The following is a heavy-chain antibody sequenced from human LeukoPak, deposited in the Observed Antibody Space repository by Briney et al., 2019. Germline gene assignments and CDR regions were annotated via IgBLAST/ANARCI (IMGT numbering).Heavy chain of an antibody. CDR2: ISYDGSNK. CDR1: SFTFSTYA. D-gene: IGHD4-17*01. CDR3: AREGGGDYGDYLRY. V-gene: IGHV3-30*14. J-gene: IGHJ4*02. Sequence: GGSLRLSCAASSFTFSTYAMHWVRQAPGKGLEWVAVISYDGSNKYYADSVKGRFTISRDNSKNTVYLQMNSLRAEDTAVYYCAREGGGDYGDYLRYWGQGTLVTVSS.